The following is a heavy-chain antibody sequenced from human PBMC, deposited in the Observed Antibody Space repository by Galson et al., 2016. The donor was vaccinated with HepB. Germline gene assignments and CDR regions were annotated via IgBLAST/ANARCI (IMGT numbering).Heavy chain of an antibody. Sequence: SVKVSCKASGGTFSYYAISWVRQAPGQGLEWMGGIIPIFGTVNYAQKFQGRVTITADKSTSTGYMELNSLRSEDTAVYYCARDQKDGDYTSYYYGMDVWGQGTTVTVFS. J-gene: IGHJ6*02. D-gene: IGHD4-17*01. CDR3: ARDQKDGDYTSYYYGMDV. CDR1: GGTFSYYA. V-gene: IGHV1-69*06. CDR2: IIPIFGTV.